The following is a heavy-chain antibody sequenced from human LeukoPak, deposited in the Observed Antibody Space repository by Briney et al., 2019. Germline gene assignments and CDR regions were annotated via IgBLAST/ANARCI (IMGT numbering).Heavy chain of an antibody. CDR2: MNSNSGNT. V-gene: IGHV1-8*01. CDR3: ARGRGIQWFGDPEASYNWFDP. J-gene: IGHJ5*02. D-gene: IGHD3-10*01. Sequence: ASVKVSCKASGYTFTSYDINWVRQATGQGLEWMGWMNSNSGNTGYAQKFQGRVTMTRNTSISTAYMELSSLRSEDTAVYYCARGRGIQWFGDPEASYNWFDPWGQGTLVTVSS. CDR1: GYTFTSYD.